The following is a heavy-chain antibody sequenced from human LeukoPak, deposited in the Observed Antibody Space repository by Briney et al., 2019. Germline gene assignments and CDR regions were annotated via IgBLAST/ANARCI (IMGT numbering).Heavy chain of an antibody. CDR1: GYTFTSYG. Sequence: ASVKVSCTASGYTFTSYGISWVRQAPGQGLEWMGWISAYNGNTNYAQKLQGRVTMTTDTSTSTAYMELRSLRSDDTAVYYCARVTAMANWFDPWGQGTLVTVSS. CDR3: ARVTAMANWFDP. V-gene: IGHV1-18*01. CDR2: ISAYNGNT. D-gene: IGHD5-18*01. J-gene: IGHJ5*02.